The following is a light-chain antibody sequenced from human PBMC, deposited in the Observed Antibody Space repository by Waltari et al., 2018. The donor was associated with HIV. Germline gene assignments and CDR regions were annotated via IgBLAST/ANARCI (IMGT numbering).Light chain of an antibody. CDR3: QQY. CDR2: KAS. CDR1: QSICSS. V-gene: IGKV1-5*03. Sequence: DIQMTQSPSTLSASVGDRVTITCRASQSICSSLAWYQKKSGKAPKFLIDKASSLESGVPSRFSGSGSRTEFTLTISSLQPDDFATYYCQQYFGQGTRLEIK. J-gene: IGKJ5*01.